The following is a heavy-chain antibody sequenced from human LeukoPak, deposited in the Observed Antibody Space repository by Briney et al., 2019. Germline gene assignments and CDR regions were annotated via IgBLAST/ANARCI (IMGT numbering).Heavy chain of an antibody. Sequence: GGSLRLSCAASRFTFSSYSMHWVRQAPGKGLEWVAFIPYDGNNKYYADSVKGRFTISRDNSKNTLFLQMNSLRAEDTAVYFCVKDGDNSGSYLVYWGQGTLVTVSS. J-gene: IGHJ4*02. D-gene: IGHD1-26*01. CDR1: RFTFSSYS. CDR3: VKDGDNSGSYLVY. CDR2: IPYDGNNK. V-gene: IGHV3-30*02.